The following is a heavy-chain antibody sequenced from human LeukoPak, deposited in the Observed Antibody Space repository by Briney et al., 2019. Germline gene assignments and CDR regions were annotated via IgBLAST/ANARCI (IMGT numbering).Heavy chain of an antibody. D-gene: IGHD1-26*01. J-gene: IGHJ4*02. CDR2: LSGSGGST. CDR3: AKRGALSGSYPFDY. CDR1: GFTFSSYA. V-gene: IGHV3-23*01. Sequence: GGSLRLSCAASGFTFSSYAMSWVRQAPGKGLEWVSALSGSGGSTYYADSVKGRFTISRDNSKNTLYLQMNSLRAEDTAVYYCAKRGALSGSYPFDYWGQGTLVTVSS.